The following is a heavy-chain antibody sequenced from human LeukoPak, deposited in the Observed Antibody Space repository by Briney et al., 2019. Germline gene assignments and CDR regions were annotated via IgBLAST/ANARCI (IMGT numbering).Heavy chain of an antibody. CDR1: GFTFSSYS. CDR3: ASSVTTGYFDY. V-gene: IGHV3-21*01. CDR2: ISSSSSYI. D-gene: IGHD4-17*01. Sequence: RPGGPLRLSCAASGFTFSSYSMNWVRQAPGKGLEWVSSISSSSSYIYYADSVKGRFTISRDNAKNSLYLQMNSLRAEDTAVYYCASSVTTGYFDYWGQGTLVTVSS. J-gene: IGHJ4*02.